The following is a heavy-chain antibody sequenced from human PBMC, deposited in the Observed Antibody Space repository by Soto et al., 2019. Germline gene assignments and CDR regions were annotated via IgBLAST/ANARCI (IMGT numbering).Heavy chain of an antibody. CDR3: ARARYFDWSTCYFDY. D-gene: IGHD3-9*01. CDR2: IYHSGST. CDR1: GGSVSSGSYY. Sequence: SETLSLTCTVSGGSVSSGSYYWSWIRQPPGKGLEWIGYIYHSGSTNYNPSLKSRVTISVDTSKNQFSLKLSSVTAADTAVYYCARARYFDWSTCYFDYWGQGTMVTVYS. V-gene: IGHV4-61*01. J-gene: IGHJ4*02.